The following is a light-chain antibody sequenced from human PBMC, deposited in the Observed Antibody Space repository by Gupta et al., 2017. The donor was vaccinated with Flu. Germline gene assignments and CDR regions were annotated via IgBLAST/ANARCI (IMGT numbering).Light chain of an antibody. CDR1: QSVSSY. J-gene: IGKJ1*01. CDR2: DAS. V-gene: IGKV3-11*01. CDR3: QQRSNWPPWT. Sequence: EIVLTQSPATLSLSPGERATLSHRASQSVSSYLAWYQQKPGQAPRLLIYDASNRATGIPARFSGSGSGTDFTLTISSLEPEDFAVYYCQQRSNWPPWTFGQGTKVEI.